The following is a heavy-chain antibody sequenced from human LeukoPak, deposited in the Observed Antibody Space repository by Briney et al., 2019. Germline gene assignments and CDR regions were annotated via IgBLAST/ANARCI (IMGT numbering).Heavy chain of an antibody. Sequence: ASVKVSCKASGYTFTGYYMHWVRQAPGQGPEWMGWINSNSGGTNYAQKFQGRVTMTRDTSISTGYMELSRLRSDDTAVYYCASGYSSGWSPIGYWGQGTLVTVSS. CDR2: INSNSGGT. J-gene: IGHJ4*02. D-gene: IGHD6-19*01. CDR3: ASGYSSGWSPIGY. V-gene: IGHV1-2*02. CDR1: GYTFTGYY.